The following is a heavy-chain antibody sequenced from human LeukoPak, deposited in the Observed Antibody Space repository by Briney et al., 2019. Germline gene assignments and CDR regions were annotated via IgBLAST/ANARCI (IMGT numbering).Heavy chain of an antibody. CDR1: GGSISSGDYY. J-gene: IGHJ4*02. CDR3: ARENVNSSSSFDY. CDR2: IYYSGST. D-gene: IGHD6-6*01. V-gene: IGHV4-30-4*08. Sequence: SQTLSLTCTVSGGSISSGDYYWSWIRQPPGKGLEWIGYIYYSGSTYYNPSLKSRVTISVDTPKNQFSLKLSSVTAADTAVYYCARENVNSSSSFDYWGQGTLVTVSS.